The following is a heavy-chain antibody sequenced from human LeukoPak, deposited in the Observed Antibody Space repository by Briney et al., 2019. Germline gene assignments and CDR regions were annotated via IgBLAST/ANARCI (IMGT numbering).Heavy chain of an antibody. Sequence: PGGSLRLSCAPSGFTFSIYSMSWVRQAPGKGLEWVSAISGSGGSTYYADSVKGRFTISRDNSKNTLYLQMNSLRAEDTAVYYCARGPSGYHNTGGQGTLVTVSS. V-gene: IGHV3-23*01. CDR3: ARGPSGYHNT. CDR1: GFTFSIYS. CDR2: ISGSGGST. D-gene: IGHD5-12*01. J-gene: IGHJ4*02.